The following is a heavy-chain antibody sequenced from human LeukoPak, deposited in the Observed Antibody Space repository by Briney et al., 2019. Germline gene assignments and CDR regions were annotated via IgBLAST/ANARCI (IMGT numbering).Heavy chain of an antibody. Sequence: GGSLRLSCAGSGFTVSSNYMSWVRQAPGKGLEWVSVIYSCGSTYYADSVKGRFTISRDNSKNTLYLQMNSLRAEDTAVYYCARSSSSWHFDYWGQGTLVTVSS. CDR3: ARSSSSWHFDY. CDR2: IYSCGST. J-gene: IGHJ4*02. V-gene: IGHV3-66*02. D-gene: IGHD6-13*01. CDR1: GFTVSSNY.